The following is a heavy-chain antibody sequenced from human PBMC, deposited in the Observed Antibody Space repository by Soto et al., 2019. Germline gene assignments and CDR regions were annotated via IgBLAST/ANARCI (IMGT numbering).Heavy chain of an antibody. D-gene: IGHD3-10*01. CDR1: GGSISSGGYY. CDR3: ASDTRITMVLGAARVHWYVP. J-gene: IGHJ5*02. V-gene: IGHV4-31*03. CDR2: IYYSGST. Sequence: SETLSLTYTVTGGSISSGGYYWSSIRQHPGKGLEWIGYIYYSGSTYYNPSLKSRVTISVDTSKNQFSLKLSSVTAADTAVYYCASDTRITMVLGAARVHWYVPWGQGTLVTVSS.